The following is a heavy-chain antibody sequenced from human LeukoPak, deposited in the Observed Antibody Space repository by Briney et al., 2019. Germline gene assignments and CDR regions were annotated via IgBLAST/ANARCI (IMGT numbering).Heavy chain of an antibody. Sequence: GGSLRLSCAASGFTFSSYGMHWVRQAPGKGLEWVAVIWSEGNNKYHADSVKGRFTISRDNSKNTLYLQMSSLRAEDTTVYYCVKSAGFDWLSPLDAFDIWGQGTMVTVSS. D-gene: IGHD3-9*01. V-gene: IGHV3-30*02. CDR1: GFTFSSYG. CDR3: VKSAGFDWLSPLDAFDI. CDR2: IWSEGNNK. J-gene: IGHJ3*02.